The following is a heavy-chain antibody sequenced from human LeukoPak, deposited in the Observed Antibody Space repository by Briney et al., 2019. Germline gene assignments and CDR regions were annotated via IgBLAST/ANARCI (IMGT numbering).Heavy chain of an antibody. V-gene: IGHV4-34*01. Sequence: SETLSLTCAVYGGSFSGYYWSWIRQPPGKGLEWIGEINHSGSTNYNPSLKSRVTISVDTSKNQFSLKLSSVTAADTAVYYCARGPYCSGGSCYKVVWVDPWGQGTLVTVSS. CDR3: ARGPYCSGGSCYKVVWVDP. J-gene: IGHJ5*02. CDR2: INHSGST. CDR1: GGSFSGYY. D-gene: IGHD2-15*01.